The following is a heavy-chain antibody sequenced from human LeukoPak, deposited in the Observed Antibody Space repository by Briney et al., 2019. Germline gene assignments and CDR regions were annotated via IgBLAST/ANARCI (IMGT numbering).Heavy chain of an antibody. Sequence: SVKVSCKASGGTFSSYAISWVRQAPGQGLEWMGGIIPIFGTANYAQKFQGRVTITADESTSTAYMELSSLRSEDTAVYYCVTAGQQWLVHPTSFDYWGQGTLVTVSS. V-gene: IGHV1-69*13. D-gene: IGHD6-19*01. CDR3: VTAGQQWLVHPTSFDY. CDR1: GGTFSSYA. CDR2: IIPIFGTA. J-gene: IGHJ4*02.